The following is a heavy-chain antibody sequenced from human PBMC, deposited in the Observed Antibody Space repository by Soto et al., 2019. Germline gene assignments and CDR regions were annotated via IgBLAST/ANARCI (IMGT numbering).Heavy chain of an antibody. Sequence: QVQLVESGGGVVQPGRSLRLSCAASGFTFSSYGMHWVRQAPGKGLEWVAVIWYDGSNKYYADSVKGRFTISRDNSKNTLYLQMNSLRAEDTAVYYCAREGQNWNDGNWFDPWGQGTLVTVSS. D-gene: IGHD1-1*01. J-gene: IGHJ5*02. CDR3: AREGQNWNDGNWFDP. CDR1: GFTFSSYG. CDR2: IWYDGSNK. V-gene: IGHV3-33*01.